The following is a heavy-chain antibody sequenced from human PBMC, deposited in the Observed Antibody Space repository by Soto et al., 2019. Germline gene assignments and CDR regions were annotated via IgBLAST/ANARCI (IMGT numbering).Heavy chain of an antibody. CDR2: ISGSGGST. Sequence: GGSLRLGCAASGVTVSSYAMSWVRQAPGKGLEWVSAISGSGGSTYYADSVKGRFTISRDNSKNTLYLQMSSLRAEDTAVYYCVKGRPIHCYDSSGYFRWFDPWGQGTLVTVSS. D-gene: IGHD3-22*01. CDR1: GVTVSSYA. J-gene: IGHJ5*02. CDR3: VKGRPIHCYDSSGYFRWFDP. V-gene: IGHV3-23*01.